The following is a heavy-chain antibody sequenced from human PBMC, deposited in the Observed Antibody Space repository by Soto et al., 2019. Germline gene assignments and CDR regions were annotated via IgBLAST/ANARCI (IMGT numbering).Heavy chain of an antibody. J-gene: IGHJ6*02. CDR3: ARKADYYYGMDV. Sequence: LRLSCAASGFTFSSYAMHWVRQAPGKGLEWVAVISYDGSNKYYADSVKGRFTISRDNSKNTLYLQMNSLRAEDTAVYYCARKADYYYGMDVWGQGTTVTVSS. CDR2: ISYDGSNK. CDR1: GFTFSSYA. V-gene: IGHV3-30-3*01.